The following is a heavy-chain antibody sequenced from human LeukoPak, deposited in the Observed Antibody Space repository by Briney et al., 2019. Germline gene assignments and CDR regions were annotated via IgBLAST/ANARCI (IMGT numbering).Heavy chain of an antibody. CDR2: INHSGST. J-gene: IGHJ4*02. CDR1: GGSFSGYY. CDR3: ARARIAARRYFDY. Sequence: SETLSLTCAVYGGSFSGYYWSWIRQPPGKGLEWIGEINHSGSTNYNPSLKSRVIISVDTSKNQFSLKLSSVTAADTAVYYCARARIAARRYFDYWGQGTLVTVSS. V-gene: IGHV4-34*01. D-gene: IGHD6-6*01.